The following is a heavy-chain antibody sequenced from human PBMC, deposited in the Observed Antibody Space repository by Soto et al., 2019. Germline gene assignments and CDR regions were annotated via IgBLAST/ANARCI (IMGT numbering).Heavy chain of an antibody. CDR3: ARARDYYDSSGYYPTRDWFDP. J-gene: IGHJ5*02. V-gene: IGHV4-59*01. D-gene: IGHD3-22*01. CDR1: GGSISSCY. Sequence: PSETLSLTCTVSGGSISSCYWSWMRQPPGKGLEWIGYIYYSGSTNYNPSLKSRVTISVDTSKNQFSLKLSSVTAADTAVYYCARARDYYDSSGYYPTRDWFDPWGQGTLVTVSS. CDR2: IYYSGST.